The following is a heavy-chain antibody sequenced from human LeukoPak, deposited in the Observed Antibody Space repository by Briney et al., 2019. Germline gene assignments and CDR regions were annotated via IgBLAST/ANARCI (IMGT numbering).Heavy chain of an antibody. V-gene: IGHV3-23*01. CDR1: GFTFSSYA. J-gene: IGHJ4*02. CDR2: ISGSGGST. D-gene: IGHD6-13*01. CDR3: AKTTSIAAAGEFDY. Sequence: GGSLRLSCAASGFTFSSYAMSWVRQAPGKGLEWVSAISGSGGSTYYADSVKGRFTISRDNPKNTLYLQMNSLRAEDTAVYYCAKTTSIAAAGEFDYGGQGTLVTVSA.